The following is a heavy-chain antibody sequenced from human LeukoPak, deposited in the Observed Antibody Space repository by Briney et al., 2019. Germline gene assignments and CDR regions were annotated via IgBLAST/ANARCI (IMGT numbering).Heavy chain of an antibody. V-gene: IGHV1-2*02. CDR1: GYTFTAYY. CDR2: IKPDSGSS. CDR3: ARARVPIAVAGLYYFDY. Sequence: ASVRVSCKASGYTFTAYYIHWLRQAPGQGPEWMGWIKPDSGSSHYAQKFQSRVTMTRDTSSNSAYMDLTRLKSDDTALYYCARARVPIAVAGLYYFDYWGQGALVTVSS. D-gene: IGHD6-19*01. J-gene: IGHJ4*02.